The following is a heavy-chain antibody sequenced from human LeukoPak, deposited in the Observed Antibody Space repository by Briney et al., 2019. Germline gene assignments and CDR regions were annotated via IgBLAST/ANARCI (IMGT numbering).Heavy chain of an antibody. J-gene: IGHJ4*02. CDR3: ARGAGIVGSTTPFDY. D-gene: IGHD1-26*01. V-gene: IGHV3-74*03. CDR2: INTDGTT. Sequence: GGSLRLSCAASGFTFSNYWMHRVRQTLGKGLVWVSRINTDGTTTYADSVKGRFTISRDNAKNTLYLQMDSLRAEDTAVYCARGAGIVGSTTPFDYWGQGALVTVSS. CDR1: GFTFSNYW.